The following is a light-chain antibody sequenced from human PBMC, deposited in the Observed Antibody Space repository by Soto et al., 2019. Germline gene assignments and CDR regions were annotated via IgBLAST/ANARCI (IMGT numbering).Light chain of an antibody. V-gene: IGKV1-9*01. CDR3: QQLNSYPFT. J-gene: IGKJ4*01. Sequence: DIQLTQSPSFLSASVGDRVTITCRASQGISSYLARYQQKPGKAPKLLIYAASTSQSGVPSRFSGSGSGTEFTLTISSLQPEDFATYYCQQLNSYPFTFGGGTKVEIK. CDR1: QGISSY. CDR2: AAS.